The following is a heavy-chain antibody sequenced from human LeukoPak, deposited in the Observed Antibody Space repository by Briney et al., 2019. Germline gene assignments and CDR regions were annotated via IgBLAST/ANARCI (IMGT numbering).Heavy chain of an antibody. V-gene: IGHV3-15*04. CDR3: TTDRILNGDDFWSGYYTIEFDY. D-gene: IGHD3-3*01. J-gene: IGHJ4*02. Sequence: PGGSLRLSCAASGFTFNYAWMSWVRQVPGKGLEWVGQTVSEIDGGTTDYATPVKGRFTISRDDSKSTLYLQMNSLKTEDTAVYYCTTDRILNGDDFWSGYYTIEFDYWGQGTLVTVSS. CDR2: TVSEIDGGTT. CDR1: GFTFNYAW.